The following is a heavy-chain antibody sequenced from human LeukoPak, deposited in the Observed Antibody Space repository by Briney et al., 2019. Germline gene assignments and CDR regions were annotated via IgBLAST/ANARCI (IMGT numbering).Heavy chain of an antibody. CDR3: ARDRKGYCSSTSCYRLEDYYYYYMDV. J-gene: IGHJ6*03. V-gene: IGHV1-2*02. Sequence: ASVKVSCKASGYTFTGYYMHWVRQAPGQGLEWMGWINPNSGGTNYAQKFQGRVTMTRDTSISTAYMELSRLRSDDTAVYYCARDRKGYCSSTSCYRLEDYYYYYMDVWGKGTTVTVSS. CDR1: GYTFTGYY. CDR2: INPNSGGT. D-gene: IGHD2-2*01.